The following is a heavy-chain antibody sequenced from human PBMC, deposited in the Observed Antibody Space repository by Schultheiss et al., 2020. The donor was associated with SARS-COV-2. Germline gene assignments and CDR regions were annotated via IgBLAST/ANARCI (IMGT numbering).Heavy chain of an antibody. CDR3: ARVRYDFWSGYVSYWYFDL. CDR1: LGTFLLSS. D-gene: IGHD3-3*01. Sequence: SVKVSCKASLGTFLLSSILWVRQAPGQGLEWMGGIIPFFGTANYAQKFQGRVTITADESTSTAYMELSCLRSEDTAVYYCARVRYDFWSGYVSYWYFDLWGRGTLVTVSS. V-gene: IGHV1-69*13. J-gene: IGHJ2*01. CDR2: IIPFFGTA.